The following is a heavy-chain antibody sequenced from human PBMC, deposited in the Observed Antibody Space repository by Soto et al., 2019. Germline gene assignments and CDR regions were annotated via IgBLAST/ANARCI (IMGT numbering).Heavy chain of an antibody. J-gene: IGHJ4*02. D-gene: IGHD6-6*01. CDR2: IYSGGRT. CDR1: GFTVSSNY. V-gene: IGHV3-53*04. CDR3: ARSSIAGRIFEY. Sequence: EVQLVESGGGLVQPGGSLRLSCAASGFTVSSNYMSWVRQAPGKGLAWVSLIYSGGRTYYADSGKGGFTIPRHKSKNTLYLHMKSLRAEDTAVYYCARSSIAGRIFEYWGQGTLVTVSS.